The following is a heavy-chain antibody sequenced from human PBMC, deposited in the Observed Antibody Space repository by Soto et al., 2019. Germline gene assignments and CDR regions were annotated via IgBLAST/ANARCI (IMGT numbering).Heavy chain of an antibody. CDR3: ARDRAGTIAAAGSWFDP. J-gene: IGHJ5*02. Sequence: PSQTLSLTCAISGNSVSSNSAAWNWIRQSPSRGLEWLGRTYYRSKWYNDYAVSVKSRITINPDTSKNQFSLQLNSVTPEDTAVYYCARDRAGTIAAAGSWFDPWAQGTLVTVSS. CDR2: TYYRSKWYN. V-gene: IGHV6-1*01. CDR1: GNSVSSNSAA. D-gene: IGHD6-13*01.